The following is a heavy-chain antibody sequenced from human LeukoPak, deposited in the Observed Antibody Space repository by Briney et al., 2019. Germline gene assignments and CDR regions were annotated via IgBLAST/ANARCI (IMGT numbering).Heavy chain of an antibody. D-gene: IGHD3-3*01. V-gene: IGHV4-61*02. Sequence: SQTLSLTCTVSGGSISSGSYYWSWLRQPAGKGLEWIGRIYTSGSTNYNPSLKSRVTISVDTSKNQFSLKLSSVTAADTAVYYCAREPGNSLRFLEWLPFDAFDIWGQGTMVTVSS. J-gene: IGHJ3*02. CDR3: AREPGNSLRFLEWLPFDAFDI. CDR1: GGSISSGSYY. CDR2: IYTSGST.